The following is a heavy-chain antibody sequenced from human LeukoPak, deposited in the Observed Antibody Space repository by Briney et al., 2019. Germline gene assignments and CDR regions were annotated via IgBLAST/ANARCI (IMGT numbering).Heavy chain of an antibody. J-gene: IGHJ4*02. Sequence: GGSLRLSCAASGFTVSSNYMSWVRQAPGKGLEWVSVIYGGVNTVYADSVQDRFTISRDNSKNTLYLQMSGLRAEDTAVYYCAKSPKTGFLFDYWGKGTLVTVSS. CDR1: GFTVSSNY. D-gene: IGHD1-1*01. V-gene: IGHV3-66*01. CDR3: AKSPKTGFLFDY. CDR2: IYGGVNT.